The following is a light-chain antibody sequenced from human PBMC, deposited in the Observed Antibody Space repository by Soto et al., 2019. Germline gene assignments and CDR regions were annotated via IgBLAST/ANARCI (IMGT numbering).Light chain of an antibody. J-gene: IGKJ1*01. Sequence: EIVMTQSPATLSVSPGERATLSCRASQSVSSNLAWYQQKPGQAPRLLIYGASTRATGIPARFSGSGSGTEVNLTISRLQSEDYGVYYCHQYNNWPPWTFGQGTKVEIK. CDR2: GAS. CDR1: QSVSSN. CDR3: HQYNNWPPWT. V-gene: IGKV3-15*01.